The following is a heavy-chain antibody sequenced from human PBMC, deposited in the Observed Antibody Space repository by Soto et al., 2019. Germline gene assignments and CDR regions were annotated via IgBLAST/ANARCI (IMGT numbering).Heavy chain of an antibody. CDR3: AKTPSKWLVLEGEETTDNYFGY. D-gene: IGHD6-19*01. Sequence: EVQLVESGGGLVQHGRSLRLSCAASGFTFDDYAMHWVRQAPGKGLEWVSGISWNSGSIGYADSVKGRFTISRDNAKNSLYMQMNSLRAEDTALYYCAKTPSKWLVLEGEETTDNYFGYWGQGTLVTVAS. CDR2: ISWNSGSI. V-gene: IGHV3-9*01. J-gene: IGHJ4*02. CDR1: GFTFDDYA.